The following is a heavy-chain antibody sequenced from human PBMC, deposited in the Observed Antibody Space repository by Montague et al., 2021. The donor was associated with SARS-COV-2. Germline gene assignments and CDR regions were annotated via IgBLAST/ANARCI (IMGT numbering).Heavy chain of an antibody. J-gene: IGHJ4*02. CDR3: ARIPVGSKYYFDF. D-gene: IGHD2-2*01. CDR1: GDSVSSNIAT. V-gene: IGHV6-1*01. CDR2: TYYRSKWYN. Sequence: CAISGDSVSSNIATWNWIRQSPSRGLEWLGRTYYRSKWYNDYAESVKSRITIDPDTSKHQFSLHLNSVTPEDTAVYYFARIPVGSKYYFDFWGKGTLVTVSS.